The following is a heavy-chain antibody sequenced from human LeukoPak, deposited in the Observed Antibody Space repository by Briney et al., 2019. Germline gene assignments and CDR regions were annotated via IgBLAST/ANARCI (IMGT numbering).Heavy chain of an antibody. V-gene: IGHV4-34*01. J-gene: IGHJ3*02. CDR2: INHSGST. CDR3: ARRPVLRFLEWLKGAFDI. Sequence: SETLSLTCAVYGESFSDYYWSWIRQPPGKGLEWIGEINHSGSTNYNPSLKSRVTISVDTSKNQFSLKLSSVTAADTAVYYCARRPVLRFLEWLKGAFDIWGQGTMVTVSS. CDR1: GESFSDYY. D-gene: IGHD3-3*01.